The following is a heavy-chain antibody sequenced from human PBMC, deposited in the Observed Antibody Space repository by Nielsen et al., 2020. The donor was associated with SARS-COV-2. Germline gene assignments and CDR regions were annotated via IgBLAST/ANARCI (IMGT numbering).Heavy chain of an antibody. CDR1: GGSISSYY. CDR3: ARGVTVAGDYYYYYMDV. V-gene: IGHV4-59*01. J-gene: IGHJ6*03. Sequence: SETLSLTCTVSGGSISSYYWSWIRQPPGKGLEWIGYIYYSGSTNYNPSLKSRVTISVDTSKNQFSLKLSSVTAADTAVYYCARGVTVAGDYYYYYMDVWGKGTTVTVSS. CDR2: IYYSGST. D-gene: IGHD6-19*01.